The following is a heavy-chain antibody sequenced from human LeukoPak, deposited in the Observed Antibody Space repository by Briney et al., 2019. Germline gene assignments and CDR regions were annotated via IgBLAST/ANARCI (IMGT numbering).Heavy chain of an antibody. J-gene: IGHJ6*03. CDR3: AKDLGPAYFYLDV. Sequence: SETLSLTCTVSGYSISSGYYWGWIRQPPGKGLEWIGSIYHSGGTYYNPSLKSRVTISVDTSKNQFSLRLTSVTAADTAIYYCAKDLGPAYFYLDVWGKGTTVTISS. CDR2: IYHSGGT. D-gene: IGHD7-27*01. V-gene: IGHV4-38-2*02. CDR1: GYSISSGYY.